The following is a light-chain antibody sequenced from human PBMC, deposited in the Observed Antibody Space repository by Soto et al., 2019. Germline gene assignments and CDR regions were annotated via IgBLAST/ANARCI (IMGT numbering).Light chain of an antibody. Sequence: EIVLTQSPGTLSLSPGERATLSCRASQSVSSSYLAWYQQKPGQAPRLLIYGASSSATGIPDRSSGSGSGTDFTLTSSRLEPEDFAVYYCQQYGSSPITFGRGTRLEIK. CDR3: QQYGSSPIT. V-gene: IGKV3-20*01. CDR2: GAS. CDR1: QSVSSSY. J-gene: IGKJ5*01.